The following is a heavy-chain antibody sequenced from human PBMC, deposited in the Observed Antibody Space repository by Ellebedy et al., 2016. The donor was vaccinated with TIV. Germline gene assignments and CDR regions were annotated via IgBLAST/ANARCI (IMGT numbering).Heavy chain of an antibody. V-gene: IGHV3-30*04. D-gene: IGHD3-22*01. J-gene: IGHJ4*02. CDR3: ARDSGYDSSGYSPSTY. CDR2: ISYNEREK. Sequence: PGGSLRLSCTASGFTISNYAMHWVRQAPGKGLEWVAVISYNEREKLYADSVKGRFTTSRDISKNTLILQMDGLRSEDTAVYYCARDSGYDSSGYSPSTYWGQGTLVTVSS. CDR1: GFTISNYA.